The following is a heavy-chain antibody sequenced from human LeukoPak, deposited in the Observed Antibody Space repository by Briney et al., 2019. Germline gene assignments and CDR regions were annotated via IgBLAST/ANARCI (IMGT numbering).Heavy chain of an antibody. CDR1: GFTFSSYS. CDR3: AKPYDSSGYYLNFDAFDI. CDR2: ISSSSSYI. D-gene: IGHD3-22*01. J-gene: IGHJ3*02. V-gene: IGHV3-21*01. Sequence: PGGSLRLSCAASGFTFSSYSMNWVRQAPGKGLKWVSSISSSSSYIYYADSVKGRFTISRDNAKNSLYLQMNSLRAEDTAVYYCAKPYDSSGYYLNFDAFDIWGQGTMVTVSS.